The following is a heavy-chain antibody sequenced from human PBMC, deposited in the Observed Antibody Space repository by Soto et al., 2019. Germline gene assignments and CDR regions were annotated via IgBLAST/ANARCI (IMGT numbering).Heavy chain of an antibody. D-gene: IGHD2-15*01. J-gene: IGHJ4*02. CDR1: GGSISSGDYY. CDR3: ASRGSTTYCSGGSCYARGFDY. V-gene: IGHV4-30-4*01. CDR2: IYYSGST. Sequence: QVQLQESGPGLVKPSQTLSLTCTVSGGSISSGDYYWSWIRQPPGKGLEWIGYIYYSGSTYYNPSPKSRVTLSVDTSKNQLSLKLSSVTAADTAVYYCASRGSTTYCSGGSCYARGFDYWGQGTLVTVYS.